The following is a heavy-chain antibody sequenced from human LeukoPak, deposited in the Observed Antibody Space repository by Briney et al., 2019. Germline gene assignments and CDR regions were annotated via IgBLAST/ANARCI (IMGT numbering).Heavy chain of an antibody. CDR2: IRPETGEP. J-gene: IGHJ4*02. CDR1: GFGLSVLS. CDR3: STDSGRSYFYFDF. D-gene: IGHD3-10*01. Sequence: SVKVSCKISGFGLSVLSIHWMRQAPGKGLEWVGGIRPETGEPIFAQKFRGRVTITEDTFTDTGYLELRGLTSEDTAVYYCSTDSGRSYFYFDFWGQGTLVTVSS. V-gene: IGHV1-24*01.